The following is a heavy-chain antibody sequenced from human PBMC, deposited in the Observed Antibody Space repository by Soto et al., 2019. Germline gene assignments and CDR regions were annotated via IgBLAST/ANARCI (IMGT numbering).Heavy chain of an antibody. V-gene: IGHV3-48*03. CDR1: GFTFSSYE. CDR3: ARDYEDSRSFFHYSYGMDV. D-gene: IGHD6-6*01. CDR2: ISTSGRTT. J-gene: IGHJ6*02. Sequence: PGGSLRLSCTASGFTFSSYELNWVRQAPGKGLEWVSYISTSGRTTYYADSVKGRFTISRDNAQNSLYLQMNSLRAEDTAVYYCARDYEDSRSFFHYSYGMDVWGQGTTVTV.